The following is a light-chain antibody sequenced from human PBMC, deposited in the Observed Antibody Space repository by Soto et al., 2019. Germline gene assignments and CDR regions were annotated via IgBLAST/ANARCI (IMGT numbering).Light chain of an antibody. J-gene: IGLJ2*01. CDR3: HSYDSSLNGVI. V-gene: IGLV1-40*01. Sequence: QSVLTQPPSVSGAPGQRVTISCTGSSSNIGAGYDVNWYQQPPGAAPKVLISGNTNRPSGVPDRFSGSKSGTSASLAMAGLQAEDEADYYCHSYDSSLNGVIFGGGTKVTVL. CDR2: GNT. CDR1: SSNIGAGYD.